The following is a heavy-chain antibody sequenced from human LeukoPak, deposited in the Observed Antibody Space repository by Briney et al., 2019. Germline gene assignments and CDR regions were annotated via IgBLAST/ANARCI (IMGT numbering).Heavy chain of an antibody. CDR2: ISPNSGGT. CDR1: GYTFTAYF. J-gene: IGHJ3*02. Sequence: ASVKVSCKASGYTFTAYFMHWVRQAPGQGLEWMGRISPNSGGTKYAQKFQGRVTMTRDTSISTAYLELSSLRSDDTAVYYCARGIYYDSSAYYALDIWGQGSMVTVSS. V-gene: IGHV1-2*06. D-gene: IGHD3-22*01. CDR3: ARGIYYDSSAYYALDI.